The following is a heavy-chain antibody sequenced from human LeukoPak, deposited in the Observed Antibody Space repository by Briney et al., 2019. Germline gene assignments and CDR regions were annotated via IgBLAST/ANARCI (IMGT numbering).Heavy chain of an antibody. D-gene: IGHD4-17*01. CDR2: FSSSSSYI. CDR3: ARDEGPSNYGDAFDI. CDR1: GFTFSSYW. V-gene: IGHV3-21*01. Sequence: GGSLRLSCAASGFTFSSYWMHWVRQAPGKGLEYVSSFSSSSSYIYYADSVKGRFTISRDNARNSLYLQMNSLRAEDTAVYYCARDEGPSNYGDAFDIWGQGTMVTVSS. J-gene: IGHJ3*02.